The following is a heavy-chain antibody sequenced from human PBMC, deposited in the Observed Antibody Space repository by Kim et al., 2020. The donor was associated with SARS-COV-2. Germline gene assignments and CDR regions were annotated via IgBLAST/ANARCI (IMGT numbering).Heavy chain of an antibody. CDR1: GYTFTSYS. D-gene: IGHD1-7*01. CDR3: ARGGLGDTRTWAFDI. V-gene: IGHV1-2*06. CDR2: IHPKHDGT. J-gene: IGHJ3*02. Sequence: ASVKVSCKASGYTFTSYSIHWVRQAPAQGLQCMGRIHPKHDGTNYEQKFQGRLTMTRDTSINTAYMELSRLRSDDTAVYYCARGGLGDTRTWAFDIWGQGTMVTVSS.